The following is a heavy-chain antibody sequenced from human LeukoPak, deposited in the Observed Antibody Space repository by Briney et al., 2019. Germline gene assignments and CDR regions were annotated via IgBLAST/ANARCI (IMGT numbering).Heavy chain of an antibody. CDR1: GFTFSSYA. CDR2: ISGSGGST. V-gene: IGHV3-23*01. Sequence: GGSLRLSCAASGFTFSSYAMSWVRQAPGKGLEWVSAISGSGGSTYYADSVKGRFTISRDNSKNTLYLQMNSLRAEDTAVYYCARGGYSSGWYAHFDYWGQGTLVTVSS. D-gene: IGHD6-19*01. J-gene: IGHJ4*02. CDR3: ARGGYSSGWYAHFDY.